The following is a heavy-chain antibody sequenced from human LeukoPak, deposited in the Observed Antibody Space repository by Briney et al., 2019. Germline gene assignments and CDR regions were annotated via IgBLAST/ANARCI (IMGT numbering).Heavy chain of an antibody. V-gene: IGHV4-59*12. CDR2: IYYSGST. J-gene: IGHJ5*02. CDR3: ARGDVDTAMVGRFDP. Sequence: PSETLSLTCTVSGGSISSYYWSWIRQPPGKGLEWIGYIYYSGSTNYNPSLKSRVTISVDTSKNQFSLKLSSVTAADTAVYYCARGDVDTAMVGRFDPWGQGTLVTVSS. CDR1: GGSISSYY. D-gene: IGHD5-18*01.